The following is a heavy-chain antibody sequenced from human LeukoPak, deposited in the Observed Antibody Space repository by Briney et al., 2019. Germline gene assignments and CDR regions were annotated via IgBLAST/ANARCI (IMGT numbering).Heavy chain of an antibody. CDR2: INPSGGST. J-gene: IGHJ1*01. CDR1: GYTFTSYY. V-gene: IGHV1-46*01. Sequence: GASVKVSCKASGYTFTSYYMHWVRQAPGQGLEWMGIINPSGGSTSYAQKFQGRVTMTRDTSMSTVHMELSSLRSEDTAVYYCARAASSSWITEYFQHWGQGTLVTVSS. D-gene: IGHD6-13*01. CDR3: ARAASSSWITEYFQH.